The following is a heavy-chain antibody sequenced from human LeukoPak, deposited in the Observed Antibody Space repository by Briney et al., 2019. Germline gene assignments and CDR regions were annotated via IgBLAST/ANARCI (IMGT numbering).Heavy chain of an antibody. CDR1: GLTFSNYG. CDR3: AKDPHDY. Sequence: GGSLRLSCAAFGLTFSNYGMHWVRQAPGKGLEWLTFIRYDGTNEYYADSVKGRFTISRDNSKYTLYLQMSSLRAEGTAMYYCAKDPHDYWGQGTLVTVSS. J-gene: IGHJ4*02. V-gene: IGHV3-30*02. CDR2: IRYDGTNE.